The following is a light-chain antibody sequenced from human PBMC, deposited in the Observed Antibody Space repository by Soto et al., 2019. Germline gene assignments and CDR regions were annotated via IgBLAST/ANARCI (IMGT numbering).Light chain of an antibody. J-gene: IGKJ1*01. Sequence: EIVLTQSPGTLSLSPGERATLSCRASQSLTNSFIAWYQQKPGQAPRLLIYDTSSRATGIPDRFSGSGSGTDFTLTISSLQPDDFATYYCQHYNSYSEAFGQGTKVDI. CDR3: QHYNSYSEA. V-gene: IGKV3-20*01. CDR2: DTS. CDR1: QSLTNSF.